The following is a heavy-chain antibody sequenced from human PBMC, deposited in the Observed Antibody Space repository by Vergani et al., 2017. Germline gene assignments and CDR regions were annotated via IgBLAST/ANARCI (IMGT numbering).Heavy chain of an antibody. D-gene: IGHD1-26*01. J-gene: IGHJ3*02. Sequence: EVQLLESGGGLVQSGGSLRLSCAASGFTFTSYAMRWVRQAPGKGLEWVSAISGSGGSTYYADSVKGRFTISRDHSKNTLYLQMNSLRAEDTAVYYCAKVSGSYSANAFDIWGQGTMVTVSS. CDR2: ISGSGGST. V-gene: IGHV3-23*01. CDR3: AKVSGSYSANAFDI. CDR1: GFTFTSYA.